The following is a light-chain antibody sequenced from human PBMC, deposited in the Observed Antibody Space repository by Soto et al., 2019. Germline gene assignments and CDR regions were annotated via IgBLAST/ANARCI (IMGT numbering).Light chain of an antibody. CDR2: EVS. Sequence: QSALTQPASVSGSPGQSITISCTGTSSDVGSYNLVSWYQQHPGKAPKLMIYEVSKRPSGVSNRFSGSKSGNTASLTISGLQAEDEADYYCCSYPGSITYVFGTGTKVTVL. CDR1: SSDVGSYNL. V-gene: IGLV2-23*02. CDR3: CSYPGSITYV. J-gene: IGLJ1*01.